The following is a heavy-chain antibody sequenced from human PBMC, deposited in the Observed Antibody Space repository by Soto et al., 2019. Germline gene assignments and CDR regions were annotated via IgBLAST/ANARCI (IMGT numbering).Heavy chain of an antibody. D-gene: IGHD4-17*01. CDR2: ISYDGSNK. V-gene: IGHV3-30*18. Sequence: QVQLVESGGGVVQPGRSLRLSCAASGFTFSSYGMHWVRQAPGKRLEWVAVISYDGSNKYYADSVKGRFTISRDNSKNTLYLQMNSLRAEDTAVYYCAKDRDDYGDYRGHYYYGMDVWGQGTTVTVSS. CDR3: AKDRDDYGDYRGHYYYGMDV. CDR1: GFTFSSYG. J-gene: IGHJ6*02.